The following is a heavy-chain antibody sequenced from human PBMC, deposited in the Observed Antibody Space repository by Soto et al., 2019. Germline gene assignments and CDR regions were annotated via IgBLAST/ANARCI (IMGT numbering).Heavy chain of an antibody. V-gene: IGHV4-59*01. CDR1: GGSISSYY. J-gene: IGHJ5*01. D-gene: IGHD3-10*02. Sequence: QVQLQESGPGLVKPSETLSLTCTVSGGSISSYYWSWIRQPPGKGLEWIGFIFYSGSTSYNPSLTSRVAISTDPSEYQFSLKLNSVTAAATAVYYCASMIGDPVLSFDSWGQGTLVAVSS. CDR2: IFYSGST. CDR3: ASMIGDPVLSFDS.